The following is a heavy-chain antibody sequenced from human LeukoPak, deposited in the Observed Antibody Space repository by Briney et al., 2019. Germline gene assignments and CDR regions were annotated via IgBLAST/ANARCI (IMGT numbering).Heavy chain of an antibody. CDR3: ARVYDTNGHAFDM. CDR2: IYYSGRA. CDR1: GASITSYI. D-gene: IGHD3-22*01. Sequence: PTDTLSLTCSVYGASITSYIWSSVRQPPGKGLEWIGYIYYSGRANYNPSLKSRVAISVDTSKNQFSLRLNSVTGADTAVYYCARVYDTNGHAFDMWGQGTLVTVSS. J-gene: IGHJ3*02. V-gene: IGHV4-59*07.